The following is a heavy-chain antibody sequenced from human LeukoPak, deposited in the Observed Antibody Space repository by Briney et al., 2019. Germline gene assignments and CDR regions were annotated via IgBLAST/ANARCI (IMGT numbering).Heavy chain of an antibody. Sequence: GGSLRLSCAASGFTFDTYWMSWVRQAPGKGLEWVAVISYDGSNKYYADSVKARFTISRDNSKNTLYLQMNSLSADDTAVYYCARDKLRGSAGNYYYMDVWGKGTTVTVSS. CDR3: ARDKLRGSAGNYYYMDV. CDR2: ISYDGSNK. D-gene: IGHD1-26*01. V-gene: IGHV3-30*03. J-gene: IGHJ6*03. CDR1: GFTFDTYW.